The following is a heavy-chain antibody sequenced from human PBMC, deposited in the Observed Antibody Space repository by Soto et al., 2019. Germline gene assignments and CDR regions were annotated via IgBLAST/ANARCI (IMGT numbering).Heavy chain of an antibody. CDR1: GGSISGGDYY. J-gene: IGHJ6*02. CDR2: IYYSGST. CDR3: ARLKGRRGYYGMDV. Sequence: QVQLQESGPGLVKPSQTLSLTCTVSGGSISGGDYYWSWIRQPPGKGLEWIGYIYYSGSTYSNPSLKSRVTISVDTSKNQFSLKLSSVTAADTAVYYCARLKGRRGYYGMDVWGQGTTVNVSS. V-gene: IGHV4-30-4*01. D-gene: IGHD2-15*01.